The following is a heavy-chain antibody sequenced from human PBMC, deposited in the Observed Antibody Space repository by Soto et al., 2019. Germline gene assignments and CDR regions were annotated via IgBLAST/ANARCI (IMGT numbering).Heavy chain of an antibody. Sequence: GGSLRLSCAAPGFTFNTYWMHWVRQAPGKGLVWVSRINSEGSSTNFADSVKGRFTISRDNAKNTLYLQMNSLRAEDAAVYFCARGLYHYNGITDYSYLDSWGQGTLVTVSS. CDR1: GFTFNTYW. J-gene: IGHJ4*02. CDR3: ARGLYHYNGITDYSYLDS. D-gene: IGHD3-10*01. CDR2: INSEGSST. V-gene: IGHV3-74*01.